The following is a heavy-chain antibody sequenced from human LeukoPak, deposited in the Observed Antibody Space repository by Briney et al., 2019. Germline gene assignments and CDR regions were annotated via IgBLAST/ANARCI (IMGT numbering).Heavy chain of an antibody. CDR3: TRDRIAAAGIRRFDY. Sequence: SVKFSCKASGGTFSSYAISWVRQAPGQGLEWMGGIIPIFGTANYAQKFQGRVTITADESTSTAYMELSSLRSEDTAVYYCTRDRIAAAGIRRFDYWGQGTLVTVSS. CDR1: GGTFSSYA. J-gene: IGHJ4*02. D-gene: IGHD6-13*01. V-gene: IGHV1-69*13. CDR2: IIPIFGTA.